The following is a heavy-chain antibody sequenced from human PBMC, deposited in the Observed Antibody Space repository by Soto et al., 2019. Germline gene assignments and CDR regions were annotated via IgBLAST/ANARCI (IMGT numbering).Heavy chain of an antibody. CDR2: IYYSGGS. J-gene: IGHJ4*02. V-gene: IGHV4-31*03. Sequence: QVQLQESGPGLVKPSQTLSLTCTVSGGSISRGASYWSWIRQHPGKGLEWIGYIYYSGGSYYNPSLKGRVTISLDTSKNQFSLKLSSVTAADTAVYYCARVPSSDYYDSFGYYFDYWGQGTLVTVSS. CDR3: ARVPSSDYYDSFGYYFDY. CDR1: GGSISRGASY. D-gene: IGHD3-22*01.